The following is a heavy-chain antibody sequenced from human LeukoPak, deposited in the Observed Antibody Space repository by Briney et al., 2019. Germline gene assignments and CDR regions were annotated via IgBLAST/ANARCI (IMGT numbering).Heavy chain of an antibody. CDR3: AKLFGSGSYSGTFDI. D-gene: IGHD3-10*01. J-gene: IGHJ3*02. Sequence: GGSLRLSCAASGFTFSSYGMHWVRQAPGKGLEWVAVISYDGSNKYYADSVKGRFTISRDNSKNTLYLQMNSLRAGDTAVYYCAKLFGSGSYSGTFDIWGQGTMVTVSS. CDR1: GFTFSSYG. CDR2: ISYDGSNK. V-gene: IGHV3-30*18.